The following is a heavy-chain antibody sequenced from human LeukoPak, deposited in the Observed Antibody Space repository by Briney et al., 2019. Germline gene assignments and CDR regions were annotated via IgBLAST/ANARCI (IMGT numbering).Heavy chain of an antibody. Sequence: SVKVSCKASGGTFSSYAISWVRQAPGQGLEWMGGIVPIFGTANYAQKFQGRVTITADESTSTAYMELSSLRSEDTAVYYCWGGGWKKPFDYWGQGTLVTVSS. J-gene: IGHJ4*02. D-gene: IGHD2-21*01. CDR1: GGTFSSYA. CDR2: IVPIFGTA. CDR3: WGGGWKKPFDY. V-gene: IGHV1-69*13.